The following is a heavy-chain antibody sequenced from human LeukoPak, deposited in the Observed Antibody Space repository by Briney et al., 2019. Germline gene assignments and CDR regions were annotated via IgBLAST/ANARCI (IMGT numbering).Heavy chain of an antibody. J-gene: IGHJ3*02. CDR2: ISDNGINK. CDR3: AKDLFTRWLIHDAFDI. CDR1: GFSFSSYD. D-gene: IGHD5-24*01. V-gene: IGHV3-30*18. Sequence: GGSLRLSCATSGFSFSSYDMHWVRQAPGKGLEWVAVISDNGINKFYADSVKGRFTISRDNSKNTLYLQMNSLRAEDTAIYYCAKDLFTRWLIHDAFDIWGQGTMVSVSS.